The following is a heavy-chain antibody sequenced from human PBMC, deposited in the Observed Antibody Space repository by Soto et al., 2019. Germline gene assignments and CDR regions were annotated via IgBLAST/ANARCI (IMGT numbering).Heavy chain of an antibody. CDR2: IYSGGST. Sequence: GGSLRLSCAASGFTVSSNYMSWVRQAPGKGLEWVSVIYSGGSTYYAESVKGRFTIARDNSKNTLYLQMNSLIAEDTAVYYCARAVKRAKEYCSGGSCGGWFDPWGQGTLVTVSS. CDR3: ARAVKRAKEYCSGGSCGGWFDP. D-gene: IGHD2-15*01. V-gene: IGHV3-66*01. J-gene: IGHJ5*02. CDR1: GFTVSSNY.